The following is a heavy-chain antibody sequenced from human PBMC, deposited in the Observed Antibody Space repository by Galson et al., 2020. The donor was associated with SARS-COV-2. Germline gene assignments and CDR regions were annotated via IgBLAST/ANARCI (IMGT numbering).Heavy chain of an antibody. CDR3: AKDKYDFWSGYYTGSHYKYGMDV. CDR2: ISSSGLHK. J-gene: IGHJ6*02. D-gene: IGHD3-3*01. V-gene: IGHV3-21*04. CDR1: GFTSGFTFTTYT. Sequence: GGSLRLSCSASGFTSGFTFTTYTFNWVRQSTGRGLEWVASISSSGLHKFYTDAVRGRFTLSRDNAKNSVYLQMNSLRADDSAVYYCAKDKYDFWSGYYTGSHYKYGMDVWGQGTTVTVSS.